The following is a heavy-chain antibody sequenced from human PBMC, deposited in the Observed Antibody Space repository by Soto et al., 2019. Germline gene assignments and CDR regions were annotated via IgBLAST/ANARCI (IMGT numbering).Heavy chain of an antibody. J-gene: IGHJ5*02. CDR1: GGSISSGDYY. Sequence: SETLSLTCTVSGGSISSGDYYWSWIRQPPGKGLEWIGYIYYSGSTYYNPSLKSRVTISVDTSKNQFSLKLSSVTAADTAVYYCARDGATGTDNWLDPCGQGTLVTVST. CDR3: ARDGATGTDNWLDP. D-gene: IGHD1-1*01. V-gene: IGHV4-30-4*01. CDR2: IYYSGST.